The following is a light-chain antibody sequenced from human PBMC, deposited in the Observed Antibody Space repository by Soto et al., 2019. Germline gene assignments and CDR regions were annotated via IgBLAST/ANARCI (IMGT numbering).Light chain of an antibody. CDR3: NSYTTTTTYV. V-gene: IGLV2-14*01. CDR1: SSDVGAYNY. Sequence: QSVLTQPASVSGSPGQSITISCTGTSSDVGAYNYVSWYQQYPGKAPKLMIYHVSNRPSGVPNRFSGSKSGNSASLTISGLQGEDEADYYCNSYTTTTTYVFGTGTKVTVL. J-gene: IGLJ1*01. CDR2: HVS.